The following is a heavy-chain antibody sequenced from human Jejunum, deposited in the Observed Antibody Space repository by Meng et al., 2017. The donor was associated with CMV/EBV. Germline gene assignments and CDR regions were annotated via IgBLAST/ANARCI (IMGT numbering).Heavy chain of an antibody. CDR3: ASHQQFCSGGSCYSLGYYYGMDV. V-gene: IGHV1-8*01. CDR2: MNPNTGKT. J-gene: IGHJ6*02. D-gene: IGHD2-15*01. Sequence: WVRQAPGQGLEWMGWMNPNTGKTGYAQKFQGRFTMTWNTSISTAYMELSSLRSEDTAIYYCASHQQFCSGGSCYSLGYYYGMDVWGQGTTVTAP.